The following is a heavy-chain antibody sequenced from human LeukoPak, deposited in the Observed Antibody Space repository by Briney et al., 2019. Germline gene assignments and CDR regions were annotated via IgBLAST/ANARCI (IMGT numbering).Heavy chain of an antibody. Sequence: GGSLRLSCAASGFTFSSYAMSWVRQAPGKGLEWVSAISGSGGSTYYAGSVKGRFTISRDNSKNTLYLQMNSLRAEDTAVYYCAQASPHYYDSRGYLGSPYWGQGTLVTVSS. CDR2: ISGSGGST. V-gene: IGHV3-23*01. D-gene: IGHD3-22*01. CDR1: GFTFSSYA. J-gene: IGHJ4*02. CDR3: AQASPHYYDSRGYLGSPY.